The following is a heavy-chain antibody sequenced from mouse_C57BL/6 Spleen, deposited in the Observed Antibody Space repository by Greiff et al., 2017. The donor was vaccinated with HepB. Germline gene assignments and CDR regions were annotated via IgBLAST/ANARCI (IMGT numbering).Heavy chain of an antibody. CDR3: ACHLLDYSNYVGAMDY. D-gene: IGHD2-5*01. Sequence: EVQLVESGGDLVKPGGSLKLSCAASGFTFSSYGMSWVRQTPDKRLEWVATISSGGSYTYYPDSVKGRFTISRDNAKNTLYLQMSSLKSEDTAMYYCACHLLDYSNYVGAMDYWGQGTSVTVSS. CDR2: ISSGGSYT. V-gene: IGHV5-6*01. J-gene: IGHJ4*01. CDR1: GFTFSSYG.